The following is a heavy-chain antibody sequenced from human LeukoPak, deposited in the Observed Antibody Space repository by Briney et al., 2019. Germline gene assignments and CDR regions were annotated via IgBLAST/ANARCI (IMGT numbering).Heavy chain of an antibody. V-gene: IGHV5-51*03. CDR3: ASRKKGWAPAGFDY. Sequence: GESLKISCKGSGYSFTNYWIGWVSHMPGKGLEWMGIIYPGDSDTRYSPSFQGQVTISAEKSISTAYLQWSSLKAADTSLYYWASRKKGWAPAGFDYWGQGTLVTVSS. CDR1: GYSFTNYW. J-gene: IGHJ4*02. CDR2: IYPGDSDT. D-gene: IGHD6-25*01.